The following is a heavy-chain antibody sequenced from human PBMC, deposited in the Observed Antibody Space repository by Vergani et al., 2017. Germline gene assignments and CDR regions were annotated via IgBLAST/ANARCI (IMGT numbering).Heavy chain of an antibody. CDR3: ARERGGVVRGAWDGMDG. J-gene: IGHJ6*02. V-gene: IGHV1-2*02. D-gene: IGHD3-10*01. CDR2: INPNRDGA. CDR1: GYLFTGYY. Sequence: QAHLVQSGAEVRKPGASVKVSCKASGYLFTGYYIHWVRQAPGQGLEWMGWINPNRDGANYAQKFQGRVTMTRDTSISTAYMELSSLRSDDTAIYYCARERGGVVRGAWDGMDGWGQGTTVTVSS.